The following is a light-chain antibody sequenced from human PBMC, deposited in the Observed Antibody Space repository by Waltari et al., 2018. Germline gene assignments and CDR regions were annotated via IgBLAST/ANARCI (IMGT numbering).Light chain of an antibody. CDR3: QQYNNWPRT. V-gene: IGKV3-15*01. CDR2: GAS. CDR1: QSVSSN. J-gene: IGKJ1*01. Sequence: VMTQSPATLSVSPGERATLSCRASQSVSSNLAGYQQKPGQAPRLLIYGASTRATGFPATFSGSGSGTEFTLTISRLESEDFAVYYCQQYNNWPRTFGQGTKVEIK.